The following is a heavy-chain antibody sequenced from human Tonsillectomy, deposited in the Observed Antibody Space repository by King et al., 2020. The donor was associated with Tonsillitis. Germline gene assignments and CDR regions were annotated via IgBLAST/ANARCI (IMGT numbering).Heavy chain of an antibody. D-gene: IGHD3-22*01. CDR2: INPNSGGT. Sequence: VQLVESEAEVKKPGASVKVSCKASGYTFTGYYMHWVRQAPGQGLEWMGWINPNSGGTNYAQKFQGWVTMTRDTSISTAYMELSRLRSDDTAVYYCARGDSSGYQYGMDVWGQGTTVTVSS. CDR3: ARGDSSGYQYGMDV. V-gene: IGHV1-2*04. CDR1: GYTFTGYY. J-gene: IGHJ6*02.